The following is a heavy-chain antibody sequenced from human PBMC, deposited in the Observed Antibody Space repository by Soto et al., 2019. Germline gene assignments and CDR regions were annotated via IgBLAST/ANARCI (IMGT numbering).Heavy chain of an antibody. CDR3: AKGHRDYQGDYNYYGMDV. CDR1: VLPFSCYA. D-gene: IGHD3-10*01. CDR2: STGAGGST. Sequence: LCCACSVLPFSCYAVSWVRQAPGKGLEWVAASTGAGGSTYKVDSEKGRFTISRDNSKKTVYLQLDGLRAEDTAIYYCAKGHRDYQGDYNYYGMDVWGQGTTVTVSS. V-gene: IGHV3-23*01. J-gene: IGHJ6*02.